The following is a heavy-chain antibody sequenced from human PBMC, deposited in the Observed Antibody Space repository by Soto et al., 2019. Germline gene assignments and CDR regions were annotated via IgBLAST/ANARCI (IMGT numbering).Heavy chain of an antibody. CDR1: GFTFSGYS. D-gene: IGHD3-10*01. V-gene: IGHV3-48*01. CDR3: ARVVSGSGAWLDY. J-gene: IGHJ4*02. Sequence: GGSLRLSCAASGFTFSGYSMSWVRQAPGKGLEWISYINSGSSAIQYADSVKGRFSISRDNGKNSLYLQISSLRVEDTAVYYCARVVSGSGAWLDYWGPRTLVTVSS. CDR2: INSGSSAI.